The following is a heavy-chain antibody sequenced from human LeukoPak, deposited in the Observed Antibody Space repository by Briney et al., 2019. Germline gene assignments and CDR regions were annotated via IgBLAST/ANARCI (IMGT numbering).Heavy chain of an antibody. CDR3: ARGRVGYCSGGSCYENRRAFDI. CDR1: GYTFTSYD. D-gene: IGHD2-15*01. V-gene: IGHV1-8*01. J-gene: IGHJ3*02. Sequence: GASVKVSCKASGYTFTSYDINWVRQATGQGLEWMGWMNPNSGNTGYAQKFQGRVTMTRNTSISTAYMELSSLRSEDTAVYYCARGRVGYCSGGSCYENRRAFDIWGQGTMVTVSS. CDR2: MNPNSGNT.